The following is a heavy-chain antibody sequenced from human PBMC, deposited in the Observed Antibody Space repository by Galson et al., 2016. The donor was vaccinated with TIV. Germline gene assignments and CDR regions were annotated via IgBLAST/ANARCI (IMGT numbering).Heavy chain of an antibody. D-gene: IGHD3-3*01. CDR3: ARDQTIFGVITGFDS. CDR2: ISDRSDYI. J-gene: IGHJ4*01. V-gene: IGHV3-21*01. Sequence: SLRLSCAASGFTFKSNSMNWVRQAPGKGLEWVSSISDRSDYIYYADSVKGRFTISRDNAKNSLYLQMHSLRDEDSALYYCARDQTIFGVITGFDSWGHGTLVTVSS. CDR1: GFTFKSNS.